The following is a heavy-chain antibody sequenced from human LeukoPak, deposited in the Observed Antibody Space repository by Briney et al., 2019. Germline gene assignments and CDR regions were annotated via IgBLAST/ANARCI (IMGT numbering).Heavy chain of an antibody. J-gene: IGHJ4*02. CDR3: ARGRGYSYGYEAFDC. D-gene: IGHD5-18*01. CDR1: GGSFSGYY. V-gene: IGHV4-34*01. Sequence: SETLSLTCAVYGGSFSGYYWSWIRQPPGKGLEWIGEINHSGSTNYNPSLKSRVTISVDTSKNQFSLKLSSVTAADTAVYYCARGRGYSYGYEAFDCWGQGTLVTVSS. CDR2: INHSGST.